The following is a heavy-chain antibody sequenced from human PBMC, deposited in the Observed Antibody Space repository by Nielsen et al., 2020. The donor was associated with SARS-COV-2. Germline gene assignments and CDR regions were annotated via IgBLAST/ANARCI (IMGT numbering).Heavy chain of an antibody. CDR2: IYHSGST. CDR1: GYSISSGYY. Sequence: SETLSLTCTVSGYSISSGYYWGWIRQPPGKGLEWIGSIYHSGSTYDNPSLKSRVTISVDTPKNQFSLKLTSVTAADTALYYCARVSLWFGDLSGWFDTWGQGTLVTVTS. D-gene: IGHD3-10*01. J-gene: IGHJ5*02. V-gene: IGHV4-38-2*02. CDR3: ARVSLWFGDLSGWFDT.